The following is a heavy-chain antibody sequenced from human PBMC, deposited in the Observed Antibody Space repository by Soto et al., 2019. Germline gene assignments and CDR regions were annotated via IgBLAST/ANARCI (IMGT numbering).Heavy chain of an antibody. CDR3: ARKRTTVVTQAYFDH. Sequence: PXGTLSLTCIVSGESISSSSYYWGWIRQPPGKGLEWIGSIYYSGRTYYNPSFKSRVTISIDTSKNQFSLKLSSVTATDTAVYYCARKRTTVVTQAYFDHWGQGALVTVSS. J-gene: IGHJ4*02. V-gene: IGHV4-39*01. CDR1: GESISSSSYY. D-gene: IGHD2-21*02. CDR2: IYYSGRT.